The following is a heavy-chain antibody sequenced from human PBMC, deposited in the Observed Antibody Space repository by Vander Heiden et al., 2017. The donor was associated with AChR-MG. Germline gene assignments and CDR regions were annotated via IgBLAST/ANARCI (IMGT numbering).Heavy chain of an antibody. CDR3: ARGGQQLGSFDY. J-gene: IGHJ4*02. CDR2: ISYDGSNK. D-gene: IGHD6-13*01. Sequence: LVQPGRSLRLYCAASGFPFSSYAMHWVRQAPGKGLEWVAVISYDGSNKYYADSVKGRFTISRDNSKNTLYLQMNSLRAEDTAVYYCARGGQQLGSFDYWGQGTLVTVSS. V-gene: IGHV3-30-3*01. CDR1: GFPFSSYA.